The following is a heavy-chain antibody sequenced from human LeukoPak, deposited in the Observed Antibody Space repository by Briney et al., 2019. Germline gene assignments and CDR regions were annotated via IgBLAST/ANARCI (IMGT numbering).Heavy chain of an antibody. D-gene: IGHD6-13*01. CDR3: AREVVAAAGTVDY. CDR2: IYKTGTT. CDR1: GGSISTTTYY. V-gene: IGHV4-39*02. J-gene: IGHJ4*02. Sequence: PSETLSLTCIVSGGSISTTTYYWAWVRQPPGKGLEWIGSIYKTGTTNYSPSLKSRVTISVDTSENQFSLKLSSVTAADTAVYYCAREVVAAAGTVDYWGQGALVIVSS.